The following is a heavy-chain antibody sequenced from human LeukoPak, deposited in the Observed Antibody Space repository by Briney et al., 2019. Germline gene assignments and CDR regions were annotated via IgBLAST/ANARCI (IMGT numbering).Heavy chain of an antibody. V-gene: IGHV3-48*03. D-gene: IGHD3-10*01. CDR2: IGSEFNTI. CDR1: GFTFSSYE. Sequence: GGSLRLSCAASGFTFSSYEMHWVRQAPGKGLEWVSYIGSEFNTIYYAGSVKGRFTISRDNVKNFVYLQMNSLRAEDTATYYCVKDQYGLGPDAFETWGQGATVSVAS. J-gene: IGHJ3*02. CDR3: VKDQYGLGPDAFET.